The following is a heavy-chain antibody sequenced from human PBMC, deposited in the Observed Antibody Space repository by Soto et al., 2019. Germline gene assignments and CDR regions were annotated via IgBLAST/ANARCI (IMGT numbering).Heavy chain of an antibody. J-gene: IGHJ6*02. D-gene: IGHD3-16*01. CDR3: ARDLGGVPPYYYYGMDF. CDR1: GGTFSSYA. Sequence: ASVKVSCKASGGTFSSYAISWVRQAPGQGLEWMGGIIPIFGTANYAQKFQGRVTITADKSTSTAYMELSSLRSEDTAVYYCARDLGGVPPYYYYGMDFSGQGTTVTVSS. V-gene: IGHV1-69*06. CDR2: IIPIFGTA.